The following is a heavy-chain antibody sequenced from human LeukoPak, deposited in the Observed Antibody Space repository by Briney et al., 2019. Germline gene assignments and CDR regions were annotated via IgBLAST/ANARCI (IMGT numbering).Heavy chain of an antibody. Sequence: GGSLRLSCVGSGFSISGFGMTWVRQAPGKGLEWVANIRGDGSRLYYVDSVKGRFTISRDNAKNSLYLQMSNLRAEDTSVYYCARDHNYFGSDRYYDAFDIWDQGTMVTVSS. CDR3: ARDHNYFGSDRYYDAFDI. J-gene: IGHJ3*02. CDR2: IRGDGSRL. V-gene: IGHV3-7*01. CDR1: GFSISGFG. D-gene: IGHD2-21*02.